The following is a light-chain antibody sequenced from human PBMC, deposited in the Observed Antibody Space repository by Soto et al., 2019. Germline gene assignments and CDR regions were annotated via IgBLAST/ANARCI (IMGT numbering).Light chain of an antibody. CDR1: SSDVGGYNH. V-gene: IGLV2-14*03. J-gene: IGLJ2*01. CDR3: NSYTSTNTLV. Sequence: QSVLTQPASVSGSPGQSITISCTGTSSDVGGYNHVSWYQQHPGKAPKLMIYDVTDRPSGVSNRFSDSKSGNTASLAISGLQAEDEADYYCNSYTSTNTLVFGGGTKLTVL. CDR2: DVT.